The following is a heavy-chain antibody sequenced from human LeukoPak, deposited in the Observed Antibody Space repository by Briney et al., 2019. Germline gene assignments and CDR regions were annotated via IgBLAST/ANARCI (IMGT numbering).Heavy chain of an antibody. Sequence: SETLSLTCTVSGGSISSYYWSWIRQPPGKGLEWIGYIYYSGSTNYNPSLKSRVTISVDTSKNQFPLKLSSVTAAHTAVYYCARYGADYGDYEAHFDYWGQGTLVTVSS. CDR1: GGSISSYY. CDR3: ARYGADYGDYEAHFDY. J-gene: IGHJ4*02. CDR2: IYYSGST. D-gene: IGHD4-17*01. V-gene: IGHV4-59*08.